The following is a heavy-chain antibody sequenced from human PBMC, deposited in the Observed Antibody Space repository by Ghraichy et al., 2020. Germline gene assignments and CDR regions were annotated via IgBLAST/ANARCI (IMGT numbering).Heavy chain of an antibody. J-gene: IGHJ4*02. V-gene: IGHV3-7*01. CDR1: GFTFIRHW. CDR3: ARDPYGDYKYGGTDY. CDR2: IKSDRSDS. D-gene: IGHD4-17*01. Sequence: GESLNISCAASGFTFIRHWMSWVRQAPGKGLEWVASIKSDRSDSFYLDSVKGRFTISRDNAENSVSLEMTSLRAEDTAVYYCARDPYGDYKYGGTDYWGRGTLVSVSS.